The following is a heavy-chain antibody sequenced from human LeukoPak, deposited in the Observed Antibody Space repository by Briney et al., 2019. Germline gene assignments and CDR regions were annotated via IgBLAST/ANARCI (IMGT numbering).Heavy chain of an antibody. CDR1: GFTFDDYA. CDR3: AKARGGYSGYDMGALAAEFDY. Sequence: PGGSLRLSCAASGFTFDDYAMHWVRQAPGKGLEWVSGISWNSGSIGYADSVKGRFTISRDNAKNSLYLQMNSLRAEDTALYYCAKARGGYSGYDMGALAAEFDYWGQGTLVTVSS. D-gene: IGHD5-12*01. V-gene: IGHV3-9*01. CDR2: ISWNSGSI. J-gene: IGHJ4*02.